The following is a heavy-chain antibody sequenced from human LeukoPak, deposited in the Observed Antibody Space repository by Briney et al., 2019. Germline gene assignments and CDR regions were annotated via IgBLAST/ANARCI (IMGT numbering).Heavy chain of an antibody. CDR1: GYTFTSNY. CDR3: ARASTGDAFDI. CDR2: ISPSGGST. V-gene: IGHV1-46*01. D-gene: IGHD2-2*01. J-gene: IGHJ3*02. Sequence: ASVKVSCKALGYTFTSNYMHRVRQAPGQGPEWMGVISPSGGSTTYAQKFQGRVTLTRDMSTSTDYLELSSLRSEDTAVYYCARASTGDAFDIWGQGTMVTVSS.